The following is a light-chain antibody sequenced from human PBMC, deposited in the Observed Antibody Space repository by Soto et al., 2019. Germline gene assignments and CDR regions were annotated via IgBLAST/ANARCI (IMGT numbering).Light chain of an antibody. CDR1: QSISSY. CDR2: AAS. V-gene: IGKV1-39*01. Sequence: DIQMTQSPSSLSASVGDRVTITCRACQSISSYLNWYQQKPGKAPKLLIYAASSLHSGVTSRFSGSGSGTDFTLTISRLQPEDFATYYCQQSYSTPRTFGQGTKLEIK. J-gene: IGKJ2*01. CDR3: QQSYSTPRT.